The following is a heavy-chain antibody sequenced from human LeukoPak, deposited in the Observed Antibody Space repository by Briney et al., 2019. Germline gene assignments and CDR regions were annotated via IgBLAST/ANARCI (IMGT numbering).Heavy chain of an antibody. CDR3: ARAHSSSWNYYGMDV. J-gene: IGHJ6*02. CDR2: IYSGGST. CDR1: GFTVSSNY. D-gene: IGHD6-13*01. V-gene: IGHV3-53*01. Sequence: PGGSLRLSCAASGFTVSSNYMNWVRQAPGEGLEWVSIIYSGGSTYYADSVKGRFTISRDNSKNTLYLQMNSLRAEDTAVYYCARAHSSSWNYYGMDVWGQGTTVTVSS.